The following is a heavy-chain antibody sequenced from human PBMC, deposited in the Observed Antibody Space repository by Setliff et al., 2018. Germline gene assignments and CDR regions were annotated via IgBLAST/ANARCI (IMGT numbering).Heavy chain of an antibody. Sequence: ASVKVSCKASGYTFTRNGINWVRQAPGQGLEWMGWISVYNSNTHYAQKFQGRVTMTTDTSTTTAYMDLRSLRSDTTAVYYCASSVDYYDRSGYPYAMDVWGQGTTFTVSS. CDR3: ASSVDYYDRSGYPYAMDV. CDR1: GYTFTRNG. J-gene: IGHJ6*02. D-gene: IGHD3-22*01. CDR2: ISVYNSNT. V-gene: IGHV1-18*01.